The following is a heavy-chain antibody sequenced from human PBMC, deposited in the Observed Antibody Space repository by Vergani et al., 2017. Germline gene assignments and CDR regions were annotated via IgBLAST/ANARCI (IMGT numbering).Heavy chain of an antibody. V-gene: IGHV3-21*01. Sequence: EVQLVESGGGLVKPGGSLRLSCAASGFTFSSYSMNWVRQAPGKGLEWVSSISSSSSYIYYADSVKGRFTISRDNAKNSLYLQMNSLRAEDTAVYYCARYRCGSQLRYYYYYYCIDVWGQGTTVTVSS. CDR3: ARYRCGSQLRYYYYYYCIDV. D-gene: IGHD4-23*01. CDR1: GFTFSSYS. J-gene: IGHJ6*02. CDR2: ISSSSSYI.